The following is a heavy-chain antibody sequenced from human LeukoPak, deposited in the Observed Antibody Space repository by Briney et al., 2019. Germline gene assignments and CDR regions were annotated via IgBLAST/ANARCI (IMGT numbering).Heavy chain of an antibody. V-gene: IGHV3-23*01. J-gene: IGHJ4*02. CDR3: AKDGHSSGSSFDY. Sequence: GSLRLSCAASGFTFSSYAMSWVRQAPGKGLEWVSGISGSGGSTYYADSVKGRFTISRDNSKSTLYLQMNSLRAEDTAVYYCAKDGHSSGSSFDYWGQGTLVTVSS. D-gene: IGHD6-19*01. CDR1: GFTFSSYA. CDR2: ISGSGGST.